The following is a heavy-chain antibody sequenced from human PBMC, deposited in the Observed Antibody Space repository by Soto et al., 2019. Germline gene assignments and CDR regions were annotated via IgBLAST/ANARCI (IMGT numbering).Heavy chain of an antibody. CDR2: ISAYNGNT. D-gene: IGHD3-16*01. V-gene: IGHV1-18*01. CDR3: ARDPSPRIRHSWFDP. J-gene: IGHJ5*02. Sequence: GASVKVSCKASGYTFTSYGISWVRQAPGQGLEWMGWISAYNGNTNYAQKLQGRVTMTTDTSTSTAYMELRSLRSDDTAVYYCARDPSPRIRHSWFDPWGQGTLVTVSS. CDR1: GYTFTSYG.